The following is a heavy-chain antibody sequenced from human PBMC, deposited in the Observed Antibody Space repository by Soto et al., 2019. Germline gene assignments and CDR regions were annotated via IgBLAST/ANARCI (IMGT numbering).Heavy chain of an antibody. CDR1: GGSITSGGYF. CDR2: VHSTGGT. Sequence: SETLSLTCTVSGGSITSGGYFWDWIRQPPGKGLEWIGTVHSTGGTYYSPSLRSRVTISVDTSKNLFSLKMTSASATDTAVYFCAKREDSSRFGGLDVWGQGTTVTVSS. D-gene: IGHD3-3*01. V-gene: IGHV4-39*01. CDR3: AKREDSSRFGGLDV. J-gene: IGHJ6*02.